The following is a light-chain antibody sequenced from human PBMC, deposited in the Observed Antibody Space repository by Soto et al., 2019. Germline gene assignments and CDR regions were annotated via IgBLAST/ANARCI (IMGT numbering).Light chain of an antibody. V-gene: IGKV3-15*01. Sequence: EFVLTQSPATLSVSPGERATLSCWASQSVSSNLAWYQKKPGQAPRLLMYGASTRAAGIPGRFSGSGSGTEFTLTISSLQSEDFAVYSCQQYNNWPRTFGQGTKVDI. CDR1: QSVSSN. CDR2: GAS. CDR3: QQYNNWPRT. J-gene: IGKJ1*01.